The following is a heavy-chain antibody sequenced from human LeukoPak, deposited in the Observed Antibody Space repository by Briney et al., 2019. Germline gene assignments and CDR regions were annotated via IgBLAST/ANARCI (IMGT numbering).Heavy chain of an antibody. J-gene: IGHJ5*02. CDR1: GGSISSYY. Sequence: ASETLSLTCTVSGGSISSYYWSWIRQPAGKGLEWIGRIYTSGSTNYNPSLKSRVTISVDTSKNQFSLKLSSVTAADTAVYYCARGRVGYQKLANWFDPWGQGTLVTVSS. CDR3: ARGRVGYQKLANWFDP. V-gene: IGHV4-4*07. D-gene: IGHD1-26*01. CDR2: IYTSGST.